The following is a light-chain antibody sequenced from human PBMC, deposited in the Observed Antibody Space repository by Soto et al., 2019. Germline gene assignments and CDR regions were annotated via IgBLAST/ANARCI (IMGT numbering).Light chain of an antibody. CDR3: QQYVSSVT. J-gene: IGKJ1*01. CDR1: QSVDSSF. V-gene: IGKV3-20*01. Sequence: EIVLTQSPGSLSLSPGERATLSCRASQSVDSSFFAWYQQKPGQAPRLLIHGASNRATGIPDRFSGSGSGTHFTLTISRLEPEDFAVYYCQQYVSSVTFGQGTKVEIK. CDR2: GAS.